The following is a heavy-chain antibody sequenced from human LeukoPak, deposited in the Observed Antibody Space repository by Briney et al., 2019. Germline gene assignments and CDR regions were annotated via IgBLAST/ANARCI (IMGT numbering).Heavy chain of an antibody. CDR3: ARVRVGAYDFEY. V-gene: IGHV3-74*01. D-gene: IGHD3-10*01. Sequence: GSLRLSCVSSGFTFSSYWMHWVRQAPGKGLVWVSRINTDGRTTTYADSVKGRFTISRDNAKNTLYLQMNSLRAEDTAVYYCARVRVGAYDFEYWGQGTLVTVSS. CDR1: GFTFSSYW. J-gene: IGHJ4*02. CDR2: INTDGRTT.